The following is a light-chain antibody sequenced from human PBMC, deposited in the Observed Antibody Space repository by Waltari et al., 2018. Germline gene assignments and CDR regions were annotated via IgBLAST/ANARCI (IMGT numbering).Light chain of an antibody. V-gene: IGKV1-33*01. J-gene: IGKJ4*01. CDR1: QDIRNY. CDR2: EAS. CDR3: QQFDTPLS. Sequence: DIQMTQSPPSLSASVGDRVTITCQASQDIRNYLNWYQQKAGKAPKLLIYEASKLENGVPSRFRGRGSGTDFTFTISSLQPEDIATYYCQQFDTPLSFGGGTKVEIK.